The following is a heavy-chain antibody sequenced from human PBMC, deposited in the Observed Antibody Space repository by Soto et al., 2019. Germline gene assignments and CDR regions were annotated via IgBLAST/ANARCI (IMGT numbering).Heavy chain of an antibody. CDR2: IYHSGST. Sequence: QLQLQESGSGLVKPSQTLSLTCAVSGGSISSGGYSWSWIRQPPGKGLEWIGYIYHSGSTYYNPPLKSRVTISVDMSKNQFSLKLSPVTAAYTAVYYGATGPPVGYWGQGSLVTVSA. V-gene: IGHV4-30-2*01. CDR3: ATGPPVGY. CDR1: GGSISSGGYS. J-gene: IGHJ4*02.